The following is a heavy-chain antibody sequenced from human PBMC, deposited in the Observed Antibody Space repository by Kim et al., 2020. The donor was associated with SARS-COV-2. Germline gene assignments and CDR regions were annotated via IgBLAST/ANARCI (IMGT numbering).Heavy chain of an antibody. D-gene: IGHD1-26*01. CDR1: GYTFTSYA. J-gene: IGHJ6*02. Sequence: ASVKVSCKASGYTFTSYAMNWVRQAPGQGLEWMGWINTNTGNPTYAQGFTGRFVFSLDTSVSTAYLQISSLKAEDTAVYYCARAGKPWELLFYYGMDVWGQGTTVTVSS. CDR2: INTNTGNP. CDR3: ARAGKPWELLFYYGMDV. V-gene: IGHV7-4-1*02.